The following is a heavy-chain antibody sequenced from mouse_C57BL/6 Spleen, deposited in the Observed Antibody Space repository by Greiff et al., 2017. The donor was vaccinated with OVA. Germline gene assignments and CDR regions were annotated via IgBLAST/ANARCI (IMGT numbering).Heavy chain of an antibody. D-gene: IGHD3-2*02. J-gene: IGHJ4*01. CDR2: IYPSDSET. Sequence: VQLQQSGAELVRPGSPVKLSCKASGYTFTSYWMDWVKQRPGQGLEWIGNIYPSDSETHYNQKFKDKATLTVDKSSSTAYMQLSSLTSEDSAVYYCARRAAQAYYAMDYWGQGTSVTVSS. CDR1: GYTFTSYW. CDR3: ARRAAQAYYAMDY. V-gene: IGHV1-61*01.